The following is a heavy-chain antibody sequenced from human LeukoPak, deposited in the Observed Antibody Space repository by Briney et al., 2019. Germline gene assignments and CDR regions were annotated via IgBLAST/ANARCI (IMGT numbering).Heavy chain of an antibody. V-gene: IGHV4-59*01. Sequence: GSLRLSCAASGFTFNNYAMNWVRQAPGKGLEWIGYIYYSGSTNYNPSLKSRVTISVDTSKNQFSLKLSSVTAADTAVYYCARAGRRFGTITGGDYWGQGTLVNVSS. D-gene: IGHD3-10*01. CDR2: IYYSGST. J-gene: IGHJ4*02. CDR1: GFTFNNYA. CDR3: ARAGRRFGTITGGDY.